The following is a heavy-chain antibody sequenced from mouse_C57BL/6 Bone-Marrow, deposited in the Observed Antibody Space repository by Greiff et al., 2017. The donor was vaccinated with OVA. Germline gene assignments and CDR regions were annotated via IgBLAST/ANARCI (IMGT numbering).Heavy chain of an antibody. CDR1: GYAFSSYW. CDR3: ASKKVYDYDGYYYAMDY. CDR2: IYPGDGDT. D-gene: IGHD2-4*01. Sequence: VQLQQSGAELVKPGASVKISCKASGYAFSSYWMNWVKQRPGKGLEWIGQIYPGDGDTNYNGKFKGKATLTADKSSSTAYMQLSSLTSEDSAVYFCASKKVYDYDGYYYAMDYWGQGTSVTVSS. V-gene: IGHV1-80*01. J-gene: IGHJ4*01.